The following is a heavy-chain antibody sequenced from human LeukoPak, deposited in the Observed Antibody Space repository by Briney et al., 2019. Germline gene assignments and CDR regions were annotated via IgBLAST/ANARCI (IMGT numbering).Heavy chain of an antibody. J-gene: IGHJ6*03. V-gene: IGHV4-4*07. CDR2: IYSSGST. CDR1: GGSLSDYY. CDR3: ARDQTSYYYMDV. Sequence: SETLSLTCPVSGGSLSDYYMGWVRQPPGKGLEWIGRIYSSGSTNNNPSLKSRVSMSVDTSTNQFSLNLNSVTAADTAIYYCARDQTSYYYMDVWGKGATVTVSS.